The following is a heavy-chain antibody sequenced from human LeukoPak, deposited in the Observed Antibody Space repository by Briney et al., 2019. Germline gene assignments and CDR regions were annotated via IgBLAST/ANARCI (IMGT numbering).Heavy chain of an antibody. CDR1: GFNFDDYA. V-gene: IGHV3-9*03. CDR3: AKDRGNSXYYYYMDV. Sequence: GGSLRLSCAASGFNFDDYAMHWVRQAPGKGLEWVSSISWDGSSTGYAESVKGRFTISRDSAMNSLYLQMNSLRAEDMALNYXAKDRGNSXYYYYMDVWGRGTTVTVSS. D-gene: IGHD1-1*01. J-gene: IGHJ6*03. CDR2: ISWDGSST.